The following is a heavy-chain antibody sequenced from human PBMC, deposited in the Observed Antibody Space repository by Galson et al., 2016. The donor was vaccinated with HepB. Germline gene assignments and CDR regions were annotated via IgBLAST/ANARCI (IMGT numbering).Heavy chain of an antibody. CDR1: GFTFSGHA. V-gene: IGHV3-23*01. CDR2: ISGSGGIT. CDR3: AKGYGYFDS. Sequence: SLRLSCAASGFTFSGHAMTWVRQAPGKGLEWVSGISGSGGITYYADSVKGRFTISRDNSKNTLYLQMNSLRDEDTAVYYCAKGYGYFDSWGQGTLVTVSS. D-gene: IGHD4-17*01. J-gene: IGHJ4*02.